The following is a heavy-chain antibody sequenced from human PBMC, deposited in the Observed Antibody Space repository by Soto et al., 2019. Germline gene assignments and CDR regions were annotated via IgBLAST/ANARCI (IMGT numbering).Heavy chain of an antibody. V-gene: IGHV1-69*13. J-gene: IGHJ3*02. CDR2: IIPIFGTA. CDR1: GYTFTGYY. CDR3: ASPLRSGSYYPAASDI. Sequence: ASVKVSCKASGYTFTGYYMHWVRQAPGQGLEWMGGIIPIFGTANYAQKFQGRVTITADESTSTAYMELSSLRSEDTAVYYCASPLRSGSYYPAASDIWGQGTMVTVSS. D-gene: IGHD1-26*01.